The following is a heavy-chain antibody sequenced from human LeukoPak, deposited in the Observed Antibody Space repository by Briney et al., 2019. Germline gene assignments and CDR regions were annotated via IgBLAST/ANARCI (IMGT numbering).Heavy chain of an antibody. D-gene: IGHD3-10*01. CDR2: ISCGGGNT. V-gene: IGHV3-23*01. CDR1: GFTFTSHA. Sequence: GGSLRLSCAASGFTFTSHAMSWVRQAPGKGLEWVSGISCGGGNTYYADSVKGRFTISRGNAKNSLYLQMNSLRAEDTAVYYCARARVSLVRGDIITDAFDIWGRGTMVTVSS. CDR3: ARARVSLVRGDIITDAFDI. J-gene: IGHJ3*02.